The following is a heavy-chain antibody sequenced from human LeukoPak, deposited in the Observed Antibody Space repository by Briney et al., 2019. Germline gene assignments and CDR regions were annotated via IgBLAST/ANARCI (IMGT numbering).Heavy chain of an antibody. V-gene: IGHV1-24*01. Sequence: ASVKVSCKVSGYTLTELSMHWVRQAPGKGLEWMGGFDPEDGETIYAQKFQGRVTMTEDTSTDTAYMELSSPRSEDTAVYYCATDRLSGWIQLWTYWGQGTLVTVSS. CDR3: ATDRLSGWIQLWTY. CDR1: GYTLTELS. J-gene: IGHJ4*02. D-gene: IGHD5-18*01. CDR2: FDPEDGET.